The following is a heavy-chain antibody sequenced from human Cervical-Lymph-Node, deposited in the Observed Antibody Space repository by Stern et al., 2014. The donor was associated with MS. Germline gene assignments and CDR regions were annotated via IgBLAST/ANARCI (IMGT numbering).Heavy chain of an antibody. CDR1: GSTFSRYG. Sequence: MQLVESGGGVVQPGRSLRLSCAASGSTFSRYGMHWVRQAPGKGLELVAAISYDGRNEYYADSVKGRFTISRDNSRNTLFLQMNGLRTEDTSVYYCARDFGLIVVVPAGCMDVWGQGTTVIVSS. CDR3: ARDFGLIVVVPAGCMDV. CDR2: ISYDGRNE. D-gene: IGHD2-2*01. V-gene: IGHV3-30*05. J-gene: IGHJ6*02.